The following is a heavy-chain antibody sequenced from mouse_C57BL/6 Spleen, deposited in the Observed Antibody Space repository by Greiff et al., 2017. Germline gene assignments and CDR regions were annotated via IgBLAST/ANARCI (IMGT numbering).Heavy chain of an antibody. V-gene: IGHV1-55*01. J-gene: IGHJ4*01. CDR3: ARGDYAMDY. Sequence: QVQLKQSGAELVKPGASVKMSCTASGYTFTSYWITWVKQRPGQGLEWIGDIYPGSGSTNYNEKFKGKATLTVDKSSSTAYLQLSSLTSEDSAVYYCARGDYAMDYWGQGTSVTVSS. CDR2: IYPGSGST. CDR1: GYTFTSYW.